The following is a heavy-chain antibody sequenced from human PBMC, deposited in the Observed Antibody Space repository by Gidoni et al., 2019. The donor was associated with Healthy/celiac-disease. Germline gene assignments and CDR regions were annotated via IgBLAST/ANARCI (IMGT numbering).Heavy chain of an antibody. CDR2: FDPEDGET. D-gene: IGHD3-16*01. CDR3: ATVGEGGSFDY. Sequence: QVQLVHSGGAGTKPGASVKVSFTVSGYTLTELSMHWVRQAPGKGLEWMGGFDPEDGETIYEQKFQGRVTMTEDTSTDTAYMELSSLRSEDTAVYYCATVGEGGSFDYWGQGTLVTVSS. CDR1: GYTLTELS. V-gene: IGHV1-24*01. J-gene: IGHJ4*02.